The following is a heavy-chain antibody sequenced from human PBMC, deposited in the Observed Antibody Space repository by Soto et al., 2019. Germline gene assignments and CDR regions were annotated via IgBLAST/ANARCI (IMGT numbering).Heavy chain of an antibody. CDR2: IYYSGST. CDR3: ARATYLFYGSGSYLYTFDY. CDR1: GGSISRYY. D-gene: IGHD3-10*01. J-gene: IGHJ4*02. Sequence: LSFTCTVSGGSISRYYWCWIRQPPGKGLEWIGYIYYSGSTNYNPSLKSRVTISVDTSKNQFSLKLSSVTAADTAVYSCARATYLFYGSGSYLYTFDYWGQGTLVTVSS. V-gene: IGHV4-59*01.